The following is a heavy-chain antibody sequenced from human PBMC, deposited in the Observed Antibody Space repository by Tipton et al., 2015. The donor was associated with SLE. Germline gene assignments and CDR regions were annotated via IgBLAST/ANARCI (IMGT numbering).Heavy chain of an antibody. Sequence: LRLSCTVSGGSISRGSYYWSWIRQPAGKGLEWIGYIYSSGSTNYNPSLESRVTISGDTSKNQFSLKLSSVTAADTAVYYCARRTGTTGGAFDIWGQGTMVTVSS. CDR1: GGSISRGSYY. J-gene: IGHJ3*02. CDR2: IYSSGST. V-gene: IGHV4-61*09. CDR3: ARRTGTTGGAFDI. D-gene: IGHD1-1*01.